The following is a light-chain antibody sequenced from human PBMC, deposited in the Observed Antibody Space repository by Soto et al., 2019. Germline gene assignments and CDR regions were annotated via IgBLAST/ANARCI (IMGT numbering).Light chain of an antibody. CDR3: SSYTSSSTLDV. CDR1: SSDVGGYNY. J-gene: IGLJ1*01. Sequence: QSVLTQPASVSGSPGQSITISCTGTSSDVGGYNYVSWYQHHPGKAPKLIIYEVSNRPSGVSNRFSASKSANTASLTISGLQAEDEADYYCSSYTSSSTLDVFGTGTKVTVL. CDR2: EVS. V-gene: IGLV2-14*01.